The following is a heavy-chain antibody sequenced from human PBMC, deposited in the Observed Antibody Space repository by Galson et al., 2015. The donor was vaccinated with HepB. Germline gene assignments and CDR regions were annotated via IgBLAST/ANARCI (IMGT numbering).Heavy chain of an antibody. V-gene: IGHV1-8*01. J-gene: IGHJ4*02. D-gene: IGHD3-9*01. Sequence: SVKVSCKASGYTFTSYDINWVRQATGQGLEWMGWMNPNSGNTGYAQKFQGRVTMTRNTSISTAYMELSSLRSEDTAVYYCARGRIDYDILTGYYTGHDFDYWGPGTLVTVSS. CDR1: GYTFTSYD. CDR3: ARGRIDYDILTGYYTGHDFDY. CDR2: MNPNSGNT.